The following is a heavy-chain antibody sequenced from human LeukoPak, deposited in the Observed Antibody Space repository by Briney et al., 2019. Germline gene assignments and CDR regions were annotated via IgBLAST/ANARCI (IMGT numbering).Heavy chain of an antibody. CDR2: ISGSGGST. CDR3: AKVHLGLSMMVVVRYYFDY. V-gene: IGHV3-23*01. D-gene: IGHD3-22*01. J-gene: IGHJ4*02. Sequence: GGSLRLSCAASGFTFSSYAMSWVRQAPGKGLEWVSAISGSGGSTYYADSVKGRFTISRDNSKNTLYLQMNSLRAEDTAVYYCAKVHLGLSMMVVVRYYFDYWGQGTLVTVPS. CDR1: GFTFSSYA.